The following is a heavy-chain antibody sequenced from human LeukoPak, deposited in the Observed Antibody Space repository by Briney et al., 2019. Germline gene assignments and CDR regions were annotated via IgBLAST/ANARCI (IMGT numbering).Heavy chain of an antibody. Sequence: PGGSLRLSCAASGFTLSSYSMNWVRQAPGKGLEWISYINSDIYSNTIYYADTVKGRFTISRDNGKNSLYLQMNSLRDEDTAVYYCAKDLYSSTQIRYFDYWGQGTLVTVSS. D-gene: IGHD6-19*01. V-gene: IGHV3-48*02. CDR3: AKDLYSSTQIRYFDY. CDR2: INSDIYSNTI. CDR1: GFTLSSYS. J-gene: IGHJ4*02.